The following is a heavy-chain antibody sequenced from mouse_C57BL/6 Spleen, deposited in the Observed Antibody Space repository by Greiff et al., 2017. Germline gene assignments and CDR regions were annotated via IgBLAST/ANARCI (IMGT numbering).Heavy chain of an antibody. J-gene: IGHJ2*01. CDR3: ARGTDYYGSSYFDY. V-gene: IGHV5-16*01. CDR2: INYDGSST. CDR1: GFTFSDYY. D-gene: IGHD1-1*01. Sequence: EVKLVESEGGLVQPGSSMKLSCTASGFTFSDYYMAWVRQVPEKGLEWVANINYDGSSTYYLDSLKSRFIISRDNAKNILYLQMSSLKSEDTATYYCARGTDYYGSSYFDYWGQGTTLTVSS.